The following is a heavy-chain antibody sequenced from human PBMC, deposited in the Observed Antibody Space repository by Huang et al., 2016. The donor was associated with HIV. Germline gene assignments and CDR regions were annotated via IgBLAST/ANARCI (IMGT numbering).Heavy chain of an antibody. CDR3: ATKTAGMDI. J-gene: IGHJ6*02. V-gene: IGHV3-7*01. CDR2: IKQDETEK. Sequence: VESGGRSVQPGGSIRLSCVGSTFTFGAYWMSWVRQPPGKGMEWVANIKQDETEKYYVDCVKGRFNISVDNDKKVLFLEMDALRVEDTVIDFCATKTAGMDIWGQGTTVSVSS. CDR1: TFTFGAYW.